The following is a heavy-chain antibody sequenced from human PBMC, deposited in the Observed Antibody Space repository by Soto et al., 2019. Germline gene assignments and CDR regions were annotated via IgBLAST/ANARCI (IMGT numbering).Heavy chain of an antibody. D-gene: IGHD3-3*01. CDR3: ARESEDYDSWSGHDY. CDR1: GYTFTSYG. CDR2: ISAYNGNT. V-gene: IGHV1-18*01. J-gene: IGHJ4*02. Sequence: ASVKVSCKASGYTFTSYGISWVRQAPGQGLEWMGWISAYNGNTNYAQKLQGRVTMTTDTSTSTAYMELRSLRSDDTAVYYCARESEDYDSWSGHDYWGQGTLVTISS.